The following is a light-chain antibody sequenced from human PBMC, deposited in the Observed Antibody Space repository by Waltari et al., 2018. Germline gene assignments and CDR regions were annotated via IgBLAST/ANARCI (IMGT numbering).Light chain of an antibody. V-gene: IGLV2-11*01. J-gene: IGLJ1*01. CDR3: CSYVGSSPSYV. Sequence: QSALTQPRSVSGSPGPSVTISCTGTRTDIGGYNSVSAYQQHPDKAPNLVIYDVNKPPSGVPDRFSGSKSGNTASLTISGLQAEDEADYYCCSYVGSSPSYVFGTGTKVTVV. CDR2: DVN. CDR1: RTDIGGYNS.